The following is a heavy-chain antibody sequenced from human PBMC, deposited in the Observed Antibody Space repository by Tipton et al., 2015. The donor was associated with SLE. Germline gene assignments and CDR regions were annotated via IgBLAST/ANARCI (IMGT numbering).Heavy chain of an antibody. CDR2: IYYSGRT. D-gene: IGHD1-26*01. CDR1: GGSISSGVYY. CDR3: AKNGPEWELRWFDS. J-gene: IGHJ5*01. V-gene: IGHV4-61*08. Sequence: TLSLTCNVSGGSISSGVYYWSWIRQPPGKGLEWIGYIYYSGRTDYNPSLKSRVTISIDTSKKQFSLELDSVTAADTAIYYCAKNGPEWELRWFDSWGQGSLVTVS.